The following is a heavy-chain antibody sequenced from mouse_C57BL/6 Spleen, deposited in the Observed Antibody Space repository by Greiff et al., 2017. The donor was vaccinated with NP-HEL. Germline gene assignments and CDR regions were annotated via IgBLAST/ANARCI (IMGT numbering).Heavy chain of an antibody. CDR1: GYTFTDHT. CDR2: IYPRDGST. V-gene: IGHV1-78*01. J-gene: IGHJ1*03. CDR3: ARGGTYYGSSYGYFDV. Sequence: VKLQESDAELVKPGASVKISCKVSGYTFTDHTIHWMKQRPEQGLEWIGYIYPRDGSTKYNEKFKGKATLTADKSSSTAYMQLNSLTSEDSAVYFCARGGTYYGSSYGYFDVWGTGTTVTVSS. D-gene: IGHD1-1*01.